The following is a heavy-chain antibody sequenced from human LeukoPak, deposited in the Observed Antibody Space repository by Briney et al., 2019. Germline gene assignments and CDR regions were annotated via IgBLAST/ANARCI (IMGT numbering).Heavy chain of an antibody. Sequence: GGSLRLSCTASGFAFGSYAMYWVRQAPGKGLEWVSGIFGSGGSAHYADSVKGRFTISRDNSKNTVYLEMNSLGVEDTAVYYCAKATVGFQCGRVPGRAADYWGQGTLVNVSS. CDR1: GFAFGSYA. V-gene: IGHV3-23*01. CDR3: AKATVGFQCGRVPGRAADY. J-gene: IGHJ4*02. CDR2: IFGSGGSA. D-gene: IGHD1-14*01.